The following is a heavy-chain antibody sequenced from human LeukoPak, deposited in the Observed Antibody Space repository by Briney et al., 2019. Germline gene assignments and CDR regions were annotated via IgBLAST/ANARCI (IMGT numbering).Heavy chain of an antibody. V-gene: IGHV1-46*01. CDR3: ARVGYYDSSGYYSTHTDYFDY. J-gene: IGHJ4*02. Sequence: ASVKVSCKASGYTFTSYYMHWVRQAPGQGLEWMGIINPSGGSTSYAQKFQGRVTMTRDMSTSTVYMELSSLRSEDTAVYYCARVGYYDSSGYYSTHTDYFDYWGQGTLVTVSS. CDR1: GYTFTSYY. CDR2: INPSGGST. D-gene: IGHD3-22*01.